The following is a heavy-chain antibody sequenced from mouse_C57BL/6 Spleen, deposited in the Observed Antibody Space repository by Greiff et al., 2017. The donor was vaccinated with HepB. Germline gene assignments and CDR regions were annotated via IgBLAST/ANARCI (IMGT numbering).Heavy chain of an antibody. Sequence: VQLQQSGAELARPGASVKMSCKASGYTFTSYTMHWVKQRPGQGLEWIGYINPSSGYTKYNQKFKDKATLTADKSSRTAYMQLSSLTSEDSAVYYCARGGSRYAMDYWGQGTSVTVSS. V-gene: IGHV1-4*01. J-gene: IGHJ4*01. CDR3: ARGGSRYAMDY. D-gene: IGHD6-1*01. CDR2: INPSSGYT. CDR1: GYTFTSYT.